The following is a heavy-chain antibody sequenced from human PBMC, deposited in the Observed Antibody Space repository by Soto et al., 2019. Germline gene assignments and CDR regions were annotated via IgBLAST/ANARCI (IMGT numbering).Heavy chain of an antibody. V-gene: IGHV1-18*01. J-gene: IGHJ4*02. CDR2: ISAYNGNT. Sequence: ASVKVSCKASGYTFTSYGISWVRQAPGQGLEWMGWISAYNGNTNYAQKLQGRVTMITDTSTSTAYMELRSLRSDDTAVYYCARDRKGSSPRGGYMAGFDYWGQGPLVTVPS. CDR3: ARDRKGSSPRGGYMAGFDY. D-gene: IGHD6-6*01. CDR1: GYTFTSYG.